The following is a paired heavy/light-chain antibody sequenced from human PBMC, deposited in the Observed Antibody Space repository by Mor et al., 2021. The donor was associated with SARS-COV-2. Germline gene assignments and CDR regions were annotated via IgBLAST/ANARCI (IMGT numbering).Light chain of an antibody. V-gene: IGKV1-5*03. CDR3: QQYNSYSPD. Sequence: DIQMTQSPSTLSASVGDRVTITCRASQSISRWLAWYQQKPGKAPKLLIYEASNLESGVPSRFSGSGSGTEFTLTISSLQPDDFATYYCQQYNSYSPDFGGGTKVEIK. J-gene: IGKJ4*01. CDR1: QSISRW. CDR2: EAS.
Heavy chain of an antibody. V-gene: IGHV3-74*01. CDR1: GFPFSNYW. CDR2: ISRDGRYT. D-gene: IGHD4-4*01. Sequence: EVQLVESGGGLVQPGGSLRLSCAASGFPFSNYWMHWIRQAPGKGLVWVSRISRDGRYTTYADSVEGRFTISRDNAKNTVFLQMDSLRAEDTGVFYCARGNEYNDYIFNYWGQGTLVTVSS. CDR3: ARGNEYNDYIFNY. J-gene: IGHJ4*02.